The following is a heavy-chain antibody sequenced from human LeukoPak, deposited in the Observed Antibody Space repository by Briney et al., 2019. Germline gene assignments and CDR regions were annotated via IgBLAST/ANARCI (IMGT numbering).Heavy chain of an antibody. D-gene: IGHD3-3*01. CDR3: ARGLRGGVVIFDY. Sequence: SETLSLTCTVSGGSISSSSYYWGWIRQPPGKGLEWIGSIYYSGSTYYNPSLKSRVTISVDTSKNQFSLKLSSVTAADTAVYYCARGLRGGVVIFDYWGQGTLVTVSS. J-gene: IGHJ4*02. CDR2: IYYSGST. V-gene: IGHV4-39*07. CDR1: GGSISSSSYY.